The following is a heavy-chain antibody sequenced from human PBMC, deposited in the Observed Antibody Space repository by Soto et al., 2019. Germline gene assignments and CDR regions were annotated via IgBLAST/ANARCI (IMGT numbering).Heavy chain of an antibody. J-gene: IGHJ1*01. CDR1: GGSVRAPDW. CDR2: VHISGHS. D-gene: IGHD1-1*01. Sequence: SETLSLTCTLSGGSVRAPDWWNWVRQSPDKGLEGIAEVHISGHSNYNPSLRSRVSVSIDSSKNQCYLNLNSVTAADTAIYYCARVRQGCSANNCYFNPWGQGTQVTSPQ. V-gene: IGHV4-4*02. CDR3: ARVRQGCSANNCYFNP.